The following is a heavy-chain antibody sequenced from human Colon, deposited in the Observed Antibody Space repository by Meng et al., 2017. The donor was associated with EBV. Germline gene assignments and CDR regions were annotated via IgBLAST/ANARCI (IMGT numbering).Heavy chain of an antibody. CDR1: VGSXXXDNYY. CDR2: FYHSGST. V-gene: IGHV4-30-4*01. Sequence: QVHLQESGPGLVXXXXXLXLTXVXSVGSXXXDNYYWSWIRQPPGKGLEWIGYFYHSGSTSYNPSLKNGVTLSLDKSKNQFSLHLTSVTAADTAVYYCATSGKDDSSGYYPRTRIVFYSWGQGALVTVSS. CDR3: ATSGKDDSSGYYPRTRIVFYS. J-gene: IGHJ4*02. D-gene: IGHD3-22*01.